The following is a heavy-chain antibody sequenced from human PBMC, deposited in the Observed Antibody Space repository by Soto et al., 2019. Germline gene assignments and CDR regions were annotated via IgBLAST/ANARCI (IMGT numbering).Heavy chain of an antibody. Sequence: QVQLQESGPGLVKPSGTLSLTCAVSGGSIISSHWWNWVRQPPGKGLEWIGQIYHSGSTNYNPSLKNRVTISVDKSKNHFSLEVTSVTAADTAFYYCARLRGGYGMDVWGQGATVSVSS. D-gene: IGHD3-16*01. CDR2: IYHSGST. J-gene: IGHJ6*02. V-gene: IGHV4-4*02. CDR1: GGSIISSHW. CDR3: ARLRGGYGMDV.